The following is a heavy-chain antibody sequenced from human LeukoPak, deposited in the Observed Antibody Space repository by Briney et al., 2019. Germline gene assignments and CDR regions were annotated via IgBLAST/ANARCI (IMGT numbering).Heavy chain of an antibody. J-gene: IGHJ4*02. Sequence: GESLKISCKGSGYSFTSYWIGWVRQMPGKGLEWTGIIYPGDSDTRYSPSFQGQVTISADKSISTAYLQWSSLKASDTAMYYCARRVAVADTGFDYWGQGTLVTVSS. CDR3: ARRVAVADTGFDY. CDR2: IYPGDSDT. V-gene: IGHV5-51*01. D-gene: IGHD6-19*01. CDR1: GYSFTSYW.